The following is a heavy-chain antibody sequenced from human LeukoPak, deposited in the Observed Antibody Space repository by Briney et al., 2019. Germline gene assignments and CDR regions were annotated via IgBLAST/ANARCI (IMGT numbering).Heavy chain of an antibody. CDR3: ARDQMGGPFYYYYYYYMDV. D-gene: IGHD2-15*01. CDR1: GFTFSSYG. J-gene: IGHJ6*03. Sequence: GGSLRLSCAASGFTFSSYGMSWVRQAPGKGLEWVSAISGSGGSTYYADSVKGRFTISRDNSKNTLYLQMNSLRAEDTAVYYCARDQMGGPFYYYYYYYMDVWGKGTTVTVSS. V-gene: IGHV3-23*01. CDR2: ISGSGGST.